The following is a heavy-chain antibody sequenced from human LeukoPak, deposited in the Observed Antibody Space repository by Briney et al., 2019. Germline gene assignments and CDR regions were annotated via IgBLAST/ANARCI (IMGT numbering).Heavy chain of an antibody. CDR1: GFTVSSNY. V-gene: IGHV3-53*01. D-gene: IGHD2-21*02. CDR3: ARVYELLFDY. Sequence: GGSLRLSCAASGFTVSSNYMSWVRQAPGKRLEWVSVIYSGGKTYYADSVKGRFTISRDNSKNTLYLQMNSLRAEDTAVYYCARVYELLFDYWGQGTLVTVSS. J-gene: IGHJ4*02. CDR2: IYSGGKT.